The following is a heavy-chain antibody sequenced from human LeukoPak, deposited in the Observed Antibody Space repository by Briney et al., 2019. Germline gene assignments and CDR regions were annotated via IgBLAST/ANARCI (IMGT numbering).Heavy chain of an antibody. J-gene: IGHJ4*02. CDR2: INPNSGGT. CDR1: RYTFTGYY. CDR3: ARDPESLSTY. D-gene: IGHD3-3*02. Sequence: ASVNVSCTASRYTFTGYYMHWGRQAPGQGLEWMGWINPNSGGTNSAQKFQGRVTMTRDTSSSTAYMELSRLRSDETAVYYCARDPESLSTYWGEGNLVTVSS. V-gene: IGHV1-2*02.